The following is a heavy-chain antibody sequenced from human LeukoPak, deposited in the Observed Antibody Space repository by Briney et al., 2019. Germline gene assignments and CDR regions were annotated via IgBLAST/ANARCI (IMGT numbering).Heavy chain of an antibody. CDR2: IYTSGST. J-gene: IGHJ3*02. CDR1: GGSISSGSYY. Sequence: PSETLSLTCTVSGGSISSGSYYRSWIRQPAGKGLEWIGRIYTSGSTNYNPSLKSRVTISVDTSKNQFSLKLSSVTAADTAVYYCARDGNDILTGYYIEAFDIWGQGTMVTVSS. D-gene: IGHD3-9*01. V-gene: IGHV4-61*02. CDR3: ARDGNDILTGYYIEAFDI.